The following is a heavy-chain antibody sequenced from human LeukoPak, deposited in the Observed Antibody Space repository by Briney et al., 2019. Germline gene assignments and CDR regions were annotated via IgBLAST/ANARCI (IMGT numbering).Heavy chain of an antibody. CDR3: AKVGENVLRIYPHSYFFDS. V-gene: IGHV3-23*01. CDR1: GFMFRDFA. CDR2: ISATGDNT. Sequence: SGGSLRLSCEVSGFMFRDFAMSWVRQTPQKGLEWVAGISATGDNTYYADSVKGRFTASRDNTKNILYLQMFSLRVEDAAVYYCAKVGENVLRIYPHSYFFDSWGQGTLVAVSS. D-gene: IGHD2-21*01. J-gene: IGHJ4*02.